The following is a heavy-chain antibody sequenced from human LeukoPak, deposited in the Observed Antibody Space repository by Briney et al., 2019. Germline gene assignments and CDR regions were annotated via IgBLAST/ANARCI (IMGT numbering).Heavy chain of an antibody. CDR2: IWYDGGNK. J-gene: IGHJ4*02. D-gene: IGHD3-10*01. Sequence: GGSLRLSCAASGFTFSNYGMHWVRQAPGKGLEWVALIWYDGGNKYYADSVKGRFTISRDNSKNTLYLQMNSLRAEDTAVYYCAGSYYNVFDYWGQGTLVTASS. CDR1: GFTFSNYG. V-gene: IGHV3-33*01. CDR3: AGSYYNVFDY.